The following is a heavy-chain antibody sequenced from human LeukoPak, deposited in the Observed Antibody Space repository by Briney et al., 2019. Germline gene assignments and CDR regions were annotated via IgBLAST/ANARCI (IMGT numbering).Heavy chain of an antibody. V-gene: IGHV3-30*01. CDR1: GFTFSTNS. CDR2: ISDDGIKQ. CDR3: ARDEVTIWNREHDAFDI. D-gene: IGHD1-1*01. J-gene: IGHJ3*02. Sequence: GTSLRLSCAASGFTFSTNSMHWVRQAPGQGPEWVAVISDDGIKQHYGDSVRGRFTVSRDNSKSTLYLQMNSLREEDTGVYYCARDEVTIWNREHDAFDIWGQGTMVTASS.